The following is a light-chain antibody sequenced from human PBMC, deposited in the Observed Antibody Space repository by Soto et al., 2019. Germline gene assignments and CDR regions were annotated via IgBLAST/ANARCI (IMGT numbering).Light chain of an antibody. CDR3: QQYGSSSWT. J-gene: IGKJ1*01. CDR2: GTS. Sequence: ESVLTQAPGTLSLSPGEKDTHSCRASQNVSSSYLAWYQQKPGQAPRLLIYGTSSRATAIPDRFSGSGSGTDFTLTISRLEPEDFAVYYCQQYGSSSWTFGHGTKVDIK. CDR1: QNVSSSY. V-gene: IGKV3-20*01.